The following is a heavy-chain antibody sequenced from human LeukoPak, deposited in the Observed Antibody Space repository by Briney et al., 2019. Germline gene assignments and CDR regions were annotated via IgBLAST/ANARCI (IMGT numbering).Heavy chain of an antibody. CDR1: GGTFSSYA. CDR2: IIPIFGTA. D-gene: IGHD3-22*01. Sequence: VASVKVSCKASGGTFSSYAISWVRQAPGQGLEWMGGIIPIFGTANYAQKFQGRVTITTDESTSTAYTELSSLRSEDTAVYYCARVVRDSSGYVPHYFDYWGQGTLVTVSS. J-gene: IGHJ4*02. CDR3: ARVVRDSSGYVPHYFDY. V-gene: IGHV1-69*05.